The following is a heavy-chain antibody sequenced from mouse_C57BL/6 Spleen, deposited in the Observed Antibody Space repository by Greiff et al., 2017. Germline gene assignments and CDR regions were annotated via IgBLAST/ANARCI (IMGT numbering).Heavy chain of an antibody. J-gene: IGHJ2*01. V-gene: IGHV1-19*01. D-gene: IGHD3-2*02. Sequence: EVQLQQSGPVLVKPGASVKMSCKASGYTFTDYYMNWVKQSPGKSLEWIGVINPYNGGTSYNQKFKGKATLTVDKSSSTAYMQLNSLTSEDSAVYYCARRVQLRLRLDYWGQGTTLTVSS. CDR1: GYTFTDYY. CDR3: ARRVQLRLRLDY. CDR2: INPYNGGT.